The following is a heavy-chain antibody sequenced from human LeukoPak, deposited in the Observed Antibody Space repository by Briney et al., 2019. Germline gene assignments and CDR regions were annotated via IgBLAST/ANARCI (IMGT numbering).Heavy chain of an antibody. CDR1: GFTVSSNY. J-gene: IGHJ3*02. V-gene: IGHV3-53*01. CDR3: ARGWFGELRAFDI. Sequence: GGSLRLSCAASGFTVSSNYMSWVRQAPGKGLEWVSVIYSGGSTYYADSVKGRFTISRDNSKNTLYLQMNSLRAEDTAVYYCARGWFGELRAFDIWGQGTMVTVSS. D-gene: IGHD3-10*01. CDR2: IYSGGST.